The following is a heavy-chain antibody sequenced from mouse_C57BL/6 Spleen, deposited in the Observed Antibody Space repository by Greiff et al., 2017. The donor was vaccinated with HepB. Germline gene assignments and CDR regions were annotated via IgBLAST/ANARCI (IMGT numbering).Heavy chain of an antibody. D-gene: IGHD2-4*01. Sequence: EVKLMESGPGLVKPSQSLSLTCSVTGYSITSGYYWNWIRQFPGNKLEWMGYISYDGSNNYNPSLKNRISIPRDTSKNQFFLKLNSVTTEDTATYYCARDYYDSWFAYWGQGTLVTVSA. J-gene: IGHJ3*01. CDR1: GYSITSGYY. V-gene: IGHV3-6*01. CDR3: ARDYYDSWFAY. CDR2: ISYDGSN.